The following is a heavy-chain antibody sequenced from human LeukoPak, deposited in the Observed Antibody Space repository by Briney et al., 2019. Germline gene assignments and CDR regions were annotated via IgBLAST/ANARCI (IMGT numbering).Heavy chain of an antibody. CDR1: GFTFSSYS. CDR3: ARAGLRLGYYFDY. J-gene: IGHJ4*02. CDR2: ISSSSSYI. V-gene: IGHV3-21*01. Sequence: GGSLRLSCAASGFTFSSYSMNWVRQAPGKGLEWVSSISSSSSYIYYADSVKGRFTISRDNAKNSLYLQMNSLRAEDTAVYYCARAGLRLGYYFDYWGQGTLVTVSS. D-gene: IGHD3-16*01.